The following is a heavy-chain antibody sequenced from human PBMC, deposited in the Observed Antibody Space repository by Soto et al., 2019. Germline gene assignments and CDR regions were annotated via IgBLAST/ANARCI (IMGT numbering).Heavy chain of an antibody. CDR1: GFTFRNSA. Sequence: EVQLLESGGGLVQPGGSLRLSCAASGFTFRNSAMNWVRQVPGKGLEWVSAIGGGGATTFYADSLKGRFTVSRDNSKNTLYLQMNSLRAEDTAVYYCVFLSSGKYFFEHWGQGALVTVSS. J-gene: IGHJ4*02. CDR3: VFLSSGKYFFEH. CDR2: IGGGGATT. D-gene: IGHD3-22*01. V-gene: IGHV3-23*01.